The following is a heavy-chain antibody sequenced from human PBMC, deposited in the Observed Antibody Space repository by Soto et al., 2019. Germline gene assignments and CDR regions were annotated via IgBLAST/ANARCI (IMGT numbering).Heavy chain of an antibody. CDR1: GFTFSNAW. D-gene: IGHD3-22*01. CDR2: IKSKTDGGTT. V-gene: IGHV3-15*07. J-gene: IGHJ6*02. CDR3: TTGVYDSSGYYYVGLDYYYGMDV. Sequence: GGSLRLSCAASGFTFSNAWMNWVRQAPGKGLEWVGRIKSKTDGGTTDYAAPVKGRFTISRDDSKNTLYLQMNSLKTEDTAVYYCTTGVYDSSGYYYVGLDYYYGMDVWGQGTTVTVSS.